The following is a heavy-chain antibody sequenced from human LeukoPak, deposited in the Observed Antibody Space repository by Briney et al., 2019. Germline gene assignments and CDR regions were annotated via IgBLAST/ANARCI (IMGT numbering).Heavy chain of an antibody. J-gene: IGHJ3*02. CDR2: IIPILGIA. Sequence: GASVKVSCKASGGTFSSYAISWVRQAPGQGLEWMGRIIPILGIANYAQKFQGRVTITADKSTSTAYMELSSLRSEDTAVYYCALTYYDILTGYYRVGAFDIWGQGTMVTVSS. D-gene: IGHD3-9*01. V-gene: IGHV1-69*04. CDR3: ALTYYDILTGYYRVGAFDI. CDR1: GGTFSSYA.